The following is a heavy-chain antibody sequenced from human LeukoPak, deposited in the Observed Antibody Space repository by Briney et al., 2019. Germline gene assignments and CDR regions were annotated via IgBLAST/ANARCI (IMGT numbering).Heavy chain of an antibody. J-gene: IGHJ4*02. CDR2: MNPSSGNT. CDR3: ARLGYCSSTSCLRLDY. CDR1: GYTFTSYD. D-gene: IGHD2-2*01. V-gene: IGHV1-8*01. Sequence: ALVKVSCKASGYTFTSYDINWVRQATGQGLEWMGWMNPSSGNTGYAQKFQGRVTMTRNTSISTAYMELSSLRSEDTAVYYCARLGYCSSTSCLRLDYWGQGTLVTVSS.